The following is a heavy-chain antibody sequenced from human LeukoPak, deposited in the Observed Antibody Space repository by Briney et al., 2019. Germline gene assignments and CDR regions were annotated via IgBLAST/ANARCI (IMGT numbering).Heavy chain of an antibody. CDR1: GGSFSGYY. CDR2: INHSGST. V-gene: IGHV4-34*01. Sequence: SETLSLTCAVYGGSFSGYYWSWIRQPPGKGLEWIGEINHSGSTNYNPSLKSRVTISVDTSKNQFSLKLSSVTAADTAVYYCARHVSRRYSSSWYAWFDPWGQGTLVTVSS. CDR3: ARHVSRRYSSSWYAWFDP. J-gene: IGHJ5*02. D-gene: IGHD6-13*01.